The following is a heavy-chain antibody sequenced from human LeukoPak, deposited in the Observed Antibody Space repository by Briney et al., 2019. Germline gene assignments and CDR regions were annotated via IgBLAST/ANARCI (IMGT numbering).Heavy chain of an antibody. CDR3: ARFLGYDFWSGYRLFYYYGMDV. Sequence: PSETLSLTCAVSGGSFSGYYWTWIRQPPGKGLEWIGEINHSGSANYNPSLMSRVTISLDTSKNHFSLNLSSVTAEDTAVYYCARFLGYDFWSGYRLFYYYGMDVWGQGTTVTVSS. CDR2: INHSGSA. J-gene: IGHJ6*02. CDR1: GGSFSGYY. D-gene: IGHD3-3*01. V-gene: IGHV4-34*01.